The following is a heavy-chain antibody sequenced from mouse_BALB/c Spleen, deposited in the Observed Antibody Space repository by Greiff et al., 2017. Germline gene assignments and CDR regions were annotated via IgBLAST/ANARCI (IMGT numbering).Heavy chain of an antibody. D-gene: IGHD3-3*01. J-gene: IGHJ2*01. CDR1: GFTFNTYA. Sequence: EVQGVESGGGLVQPKGSLKLSCAASGFTFNTYAMNWVRQAPGKGLEWVARIRSKSNNYATYYADSVKDRFTISRDDSQSMLYLQMNNLKTEDTAMYYCVRQGDPGNFDYWGQGTTLTVSS. CDR2: IRSKSNNYAT. CDR3: VRQGDPGNFDY. V-gene: IGHV10-1*02.